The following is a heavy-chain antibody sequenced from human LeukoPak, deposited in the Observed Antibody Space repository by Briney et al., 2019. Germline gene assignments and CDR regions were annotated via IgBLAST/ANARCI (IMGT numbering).Heavy chain of an antibody. CDR3: ARVAAGLKYGADY. Sequence: SETLSLTCTVSGGSISSGSYYWSWIRQPAGKGLEWIGRIYTSGSTNYNPSLKSRVTISVDTSKNQFSLKLSSVTDADTAVYYCARVAAGLKYGADYWGQGTLGTVSS. D-gene: IGHD1-14*01. J-gene: IGHJ4*02. CDR2: IYTSGST. CDR1: GGSISSGSYY. V-gene: IGHV4-61*02.